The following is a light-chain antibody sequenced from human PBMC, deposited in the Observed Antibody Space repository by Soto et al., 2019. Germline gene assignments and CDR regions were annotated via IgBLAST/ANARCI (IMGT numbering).Light chain of an antibody. V-gene: IGLV2-14*03. J-gene: IGLJ3*02. CDR2: DVS. CDR1: SSDVGGYNY. CDR3: TSYTSSSTLV. Sequence: QSALTQPASVSGSPGQSITISCTGTSSDVGGYNYVSWYQHHPGKAPQLMIYDVSNRPSGVSNRFSGSKSCNTASLTIAGLQAEDEADYYCTSYTSSSTLVFGGGTKLTVL.